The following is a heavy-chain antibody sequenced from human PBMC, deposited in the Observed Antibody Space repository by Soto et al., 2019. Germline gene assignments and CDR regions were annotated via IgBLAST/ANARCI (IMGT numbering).Heavy chain of an antibody. Sequence: QVQLVQSGAEVKKPGASVKVSCKASGYTFTSSDISWVRQATGQGLEWLGWMHPNSGITGYTPKFQGRVTMTRNTSISTAYMELSSLRSEDTAVYYCAVGFRSGWGFDYWGQGALVTVSS. CDR3: AVGFRSGWGFDY. J-gene: IGHJ4*02. V-gene: IGHV1-8*01. D-gene: IGHD6-19*01. CDR2: MHPNSGIT. CDR1: GYTFTSSD.